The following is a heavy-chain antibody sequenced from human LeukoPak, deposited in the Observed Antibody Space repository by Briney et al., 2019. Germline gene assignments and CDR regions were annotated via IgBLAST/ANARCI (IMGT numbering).Heavy chain of an antibody. CDR2: IYYSGST. CDR3: AREPRIYDSSGYYYDRSGFDY. CDR1: GCSISSYY. Sequence: SETLSLTCPVSGCSISSYYWSWIRQPPGKGLEWIGYIYYSGSTNYNPSLKSRVTISVDTTKNQFSLKLSSVTAADTAVYYCAREPRIYDSSGYYYDRSGFDYWGQGTLVTVSS. D-gene: IGHD3-22*01. V-gene: IGHV4-59*01. J-gene: IGHJ4*02.